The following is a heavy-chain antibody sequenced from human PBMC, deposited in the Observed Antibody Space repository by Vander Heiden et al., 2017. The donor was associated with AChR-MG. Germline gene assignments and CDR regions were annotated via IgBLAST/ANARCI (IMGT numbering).Heavy chain of an antibody. CDR1: GYSFTSYW. D-gene: IGHD2-15*01. CDR3: ARMDCSGGSCSSSLDP. Sequence: EVQLVQSGAEVKKPGASLKISCKGSGYSFTSYWIGWVRQMPGKGLEWMGIIYPGDSDTRYSPSFQGQVTISADKSISTAYLQWSSLKASDTAMYYCARMDCSGGSCSSSLDPWGQGTLVTVSS. J-gene: IGHJ5*02. CDR2: IYPGDSDT. V-gene: IGHV5-51*01.